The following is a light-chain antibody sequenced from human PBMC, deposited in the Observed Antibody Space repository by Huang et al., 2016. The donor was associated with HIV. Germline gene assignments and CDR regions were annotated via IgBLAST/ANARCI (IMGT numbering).Light chain of an antibody. J-gene: IGKJ4*01. CDR2: WAS. CDR1: QSVLYSFNNENY. Sequence: DIVMTQSPDSLAVSLGERATINCKSSQSVLYSFNNENYLSWYQQKPGQPPKLLIYWASTREAGVPERFSGSGSGTDVSLTISSLQTEDVAVYYCQQYYSAPLTFGGGTKVEIK. CDR3: QQYYSAPLT. V-gene: IGKV4-1*01.